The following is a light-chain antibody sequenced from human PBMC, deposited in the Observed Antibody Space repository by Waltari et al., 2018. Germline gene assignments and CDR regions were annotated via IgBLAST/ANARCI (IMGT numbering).Light chain of an antibody. V-gene: IGKV1-27*01. CDR2: AIS. CDR1: QVIDNH. Sequence: DLQMTQSPSSLSASVGDRLTITCRPSQVIDNHLAWHQHTPGKLHNLLIYAISTLHSGVPSRFSGSGSETVFTLTISDLQPEAFSVYYCQKYNTAPLPFGGGTKVEIK. J-gene: IGKJ4*01. CDR3: QKYNTAPLP.